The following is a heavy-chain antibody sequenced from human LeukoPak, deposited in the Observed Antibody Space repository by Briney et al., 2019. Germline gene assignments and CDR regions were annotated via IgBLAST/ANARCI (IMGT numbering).Heavy chain of an antibody. CDR1: GFTFSNYA. V-gene: IGHV3-30*07. CDR3: AKDQTPYCSSTSCSSFDY. Sequence: SGKSLRLSCAASGFTFSNYAMHWVRQAPGKGLEWVSLISSGGTYEYYADSVKGRFTISRDNSKNTLYLQMNSLRAEDTAVYYCAKDQTPYCSSTSCSSFDYWGQGTLVTVSS. D-gene: IGHD2-2*01. CDR2: ISSGGTYE. J-gene: IGHJ4*02.